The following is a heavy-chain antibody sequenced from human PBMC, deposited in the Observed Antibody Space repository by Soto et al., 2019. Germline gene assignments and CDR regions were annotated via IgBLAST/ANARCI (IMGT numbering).Heavy chain of an antibody. V-gene: IGHV3-66*01. D-gene: IGHD3-22*01. Sequence: GGSLRLSCAASGFTVSTNYMGWVRQAPGKGLEWVSVIYSGGSTYYADSVKGRFTISRDNSKNTLFLQMNSLRVEDTAMYYCAREGVYSSSPFDYWGRGALVTVSS. J-gene: IGHJ4*02. CDR3: AREGVYSSSPFDY. CDR2: IYSGGST. CDR1: GFTVSTNY.